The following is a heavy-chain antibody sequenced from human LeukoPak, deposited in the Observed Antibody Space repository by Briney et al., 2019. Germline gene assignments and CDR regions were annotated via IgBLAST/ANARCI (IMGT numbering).Heavy chain of an antibody. CDR1: GYTFTSYY. J-gene: IGHJ4*02. V-gene: IGHV1-46*01. CDR3: ASGVGATGDY. Sequence: ASVKVSCKASGYTFTSYYMHWVRQAPGQGLEWMGIINPSGGSTSYAQEFPGRVTMTRDMSTSTVYMELSSLRSEDTAVYYCASGVGATGDYWGQGTLVTVSS. D-gene: IGHD1-26*01. CDR2: INPSGGST.